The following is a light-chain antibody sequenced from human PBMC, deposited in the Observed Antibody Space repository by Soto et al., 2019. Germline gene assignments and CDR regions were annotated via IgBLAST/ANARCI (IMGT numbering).Light chain of an antibody. CDR1: SSDVGGYDY. V-gene: IGLV2-14*01. CDR2: DVS. Sequence: QSALTQPASVSGSPGQSITISCTGTSSDVGGYDYVSWYQQYPGKAPKVMIYDVSKRPSGVSNRFSGSKSGITASLTISGLQAEDEADYYCSSTTSTSTHVVFGGGTKLTVL. CDR3: SSTTSTSTHVV. J-gene: IGLJ2*01.